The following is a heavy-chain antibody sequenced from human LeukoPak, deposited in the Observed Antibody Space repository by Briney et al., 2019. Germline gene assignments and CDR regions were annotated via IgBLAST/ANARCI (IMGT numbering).Heavy chain of an antibody. Sequence: QAGGSLTLSCAASGLTFSSYAMSWVRQAPGKGLEWVSAISGSGGSTYYADSVKGRFTISRDNSKNTLYLQMNSLRAEDTAVYYCAKVAPTETYYYDSSGYYQFDYWGQGTLVTVSS. CDR2: ISGSGGST. CDR3: AKVAPTETYYYDSSGYYQFDY. J-gene: IGHJ4*02. V-gene: IGHV3-23*01. D-gene: IGHD3-22*01. CDR1: GLTFSSYA.